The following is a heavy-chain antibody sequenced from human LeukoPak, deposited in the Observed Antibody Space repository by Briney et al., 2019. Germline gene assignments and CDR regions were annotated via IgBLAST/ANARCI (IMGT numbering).Heavy chain of an antibody. V-gene: IGHV3-23*01. J-gene: IGHJ6*03. D-gene: IGHD4-11*01. CDR2: ISGSGGST. CDR3: AKDRVGSLDYPVGFYMDV. CDR1: GFTFSSYA. Sequence: PGGSLRLSCAASGFTFSSYAMSSVRQAPGKGLEWVSAISGSGGSTSYADSVKGRFTISRDNSKNTLYLQMNSLRAEDTAVYYCAKDRVGSLDYPVGFYMDVWGKGTTVTVSS.